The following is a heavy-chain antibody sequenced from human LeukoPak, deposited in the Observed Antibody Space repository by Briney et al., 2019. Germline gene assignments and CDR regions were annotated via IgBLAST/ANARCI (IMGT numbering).Heavy chain of an antibody. CDR1: GGSISSSSYY. CDR3: ERRSQATAMVLEDY. CDR2: IYYSGST. Sequence: PSETLSLTCTVSGGSISSSSYYWGWIRQPPGKGLEWIGSIYYSGSTYYNPSLKSRVTISVDTYKNQFSLKLSSVTAADTDVYYYERRSQATAMVLEDYWGQGTLVTVSS. D-gene: IGHD5-18*01. V-gene: IGHV4-39*01. J-gene: IGHJ4*02.